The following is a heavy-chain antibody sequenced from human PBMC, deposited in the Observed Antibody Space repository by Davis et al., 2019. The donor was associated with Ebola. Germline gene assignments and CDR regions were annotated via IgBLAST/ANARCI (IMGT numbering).Heavy chain of an antibody. CDR3: VSPGSGGYTPDFDH. CDR1: GFTVSSNH. CDR2: TNADGSRG. D-gene: IGHD3-10*01. V-gene: IGHV3-43*02. J-gene: IGHJ4*02. Sequence: ESPKTPCTSLGFTVSSNHMSRVRQAPGKGLEWVSLTNADGSRGYYADSVKGRFTISRDNSIKSLYLHISSLRTEDTAFYYCVSPGSGGYTPDFDHWGQGTLVTVSS.